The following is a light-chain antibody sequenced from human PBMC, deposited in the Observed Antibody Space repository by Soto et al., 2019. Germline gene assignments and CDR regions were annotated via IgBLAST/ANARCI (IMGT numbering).Light chain of an antibody. J-gene: IGLJ2*01. CDR1: SSNIGAGYD. V-gene: IGLV1-40*01. CDR2: GNN. Sequence: AVVTQPPSVSGAPGQRVTISCTGSSSNIGAGYDVHWYQQFPGTAPKLLIYGNNNRPSGVPDRFSGSKSGTSASLAITGLQAEDEADYYCQSFDTRLNSVVFGGGTKLTVL. CDR3: QSFDTRLNSVV.